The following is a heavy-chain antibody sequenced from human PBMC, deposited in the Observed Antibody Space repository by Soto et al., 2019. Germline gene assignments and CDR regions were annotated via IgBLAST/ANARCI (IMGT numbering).Heavy chain of an antibody. CDR2: IYYSGST. CDR1: GGSISSYY. Sequence: TLETLSLTCTVSGGSISSYYWSWIRQPPGKGLEWIGYIYYSGSTNYNPSLKSRVTISVDTSKNQFSLKLSSVTAADTAVYYCARRARYYYYGMDVWGQGTTVTVSS. CDR3: ARRARYYYYGMDV. J-gene: IGHJ6*02. V-gene: IGHV4-59*01.